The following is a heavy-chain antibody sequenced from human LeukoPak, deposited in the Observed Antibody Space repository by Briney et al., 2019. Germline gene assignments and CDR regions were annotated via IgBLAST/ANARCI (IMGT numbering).Heavy chain of an antibody. D-gene: IGHD6-6*01. J-gene: IGHJ4*02. V-gene: IGHV4-39*07. CDR2: INHSGST. CDR3: ARVPYSSSSYFDY. Sequence: SETLSLTCTVSGGSISSSSYYWGWIRQPPGKGLEWIGEINHSGSTNYNPSLKSRVTISVDTSKNQFSLKLSSVTAADTAVYYCARVPYSSSSYFDYWGQGTLVTVSS. CDR1: GGSISSSSYY.